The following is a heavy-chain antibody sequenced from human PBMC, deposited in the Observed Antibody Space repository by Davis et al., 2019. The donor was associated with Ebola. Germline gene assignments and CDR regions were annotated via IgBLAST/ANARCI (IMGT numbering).Heavy chain of an antibody. Sequence: GGSLRLSCEASGFTFSRYGMHWVRQAPGKGLEWVAVIWYDGSNKYYADSVKGRFTISRDNSKNTLYLQMNSLRAEDTAVYYCARALRYCSSTSCYIGSSWGQGTLVTVSS. CDR2: IWYDGSNK. CDR1: GFTFSRYG. V-gene: IGHV3-33*01. J-gene: IGHJ4*02. CDR3: ARALRYCSSTSCYIGSS. D-gene: IGHD2-2*02.